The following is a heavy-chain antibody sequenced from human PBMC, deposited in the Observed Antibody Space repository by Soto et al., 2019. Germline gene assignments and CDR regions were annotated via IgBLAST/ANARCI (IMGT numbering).Heavy chain of an antibody. CDR3: AKGSGYSSGWFYF. D-gene: IGHD6-19*01. V-gene: IGHV3-30*18. CDR1: GFTFSSYG. J-gene: IGHJ4*02. Sequence: GGSLRLSCAASGFTFSSYGMHWVRQALGKGLEWVAVISYDGSNKYYADSVKGRFTISRDNSKNTLYLQMNSLRAEDTAVYYCAKGSGYSSGWFYFWGQGTLVTVSS. CDR2: ISYDGSNK.